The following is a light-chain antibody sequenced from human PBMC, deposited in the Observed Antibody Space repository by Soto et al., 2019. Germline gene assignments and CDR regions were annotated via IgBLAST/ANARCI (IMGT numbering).Light chain of an antibody. V-gene: IGLV2-14*01. J-gene: IGLJ1*01. CDR1: STDVGNYNY. CDR3: SSYTTSITLFV. CDR2: EVS. Sequence: QSVLTQSASVSGSPGQSITISCTGTSTDVGNYNYVSWYQQHPGKAPKLLIYEVSNRPSGISNRFSGSKSGNTASLTISGLQAEDEADYYCSSYTTSITLFVFGTGTKVTVL.